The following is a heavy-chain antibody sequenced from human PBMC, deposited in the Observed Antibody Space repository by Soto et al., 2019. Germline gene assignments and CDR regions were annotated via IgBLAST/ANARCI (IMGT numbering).Heavy chain of an antibody. V-gene: IGHV3-74*01. J-gene: IGHJ3*02. Sequence: GGSLRLSCAASGFTFSSYWMHWVRQAPGKGLVWVSRINSDGSSTSYADSVKGRFTISRDNAKNTLYLQMNSLRAEDTAVYYCARAPGPGGSIAAAGTYAFDIWGQGTMVTVSS. D-gene: IGHD6-13*01. CDR2: INSDGSST. CDR1: GFTFSSYW. CDR3: ARAPGPGGSIAAAGTYAFDI.